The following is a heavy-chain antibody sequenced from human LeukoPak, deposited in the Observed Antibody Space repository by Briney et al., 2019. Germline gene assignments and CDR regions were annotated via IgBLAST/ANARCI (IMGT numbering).Heavy chain of an antibody. CDR1: GGSLSSYY. CDR3: ARDRYYDIVTGYYYYYCGMDV. CDR2: IYYSGST. Sequence: SETLSLTCTVSGGSLSSYYWSWIRQPPGKGLECIGYIYYSGSTNYNPSLKRRVTISEDTSKNQCSLMLSSVTAADTAVYYCARDRYYDIVTGYYYYYCGMDVWGQGTTVTVSS. V-gene: IGHV4-59*01. J-gene: IGHJ6*02. D-gene: IGHD3-9*01.